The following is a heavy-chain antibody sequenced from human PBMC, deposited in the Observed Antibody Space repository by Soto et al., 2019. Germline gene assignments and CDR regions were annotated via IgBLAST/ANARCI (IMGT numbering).Heavy chain of an antibody. J-gene: IGHJ6*02. V-gene: IGHV1-69*08. CDR1: GGTFSSYT. D-gene: IGHD6-13*01. Sequence: QVQLVQSGAEVKKPGSSVKVSCKASGGTFSSYTISWVRQAPGQGLEWMGRIIPILGIANYAQKFQGRVTITADKSTSTAYMELSSLRAEDTAVYYCARDSADQLVDDYYYGMDGWGQGTTVTVSS. CDR3: ARDSADQLVDDYYYGMDG. CDR2: IIPILGIA.